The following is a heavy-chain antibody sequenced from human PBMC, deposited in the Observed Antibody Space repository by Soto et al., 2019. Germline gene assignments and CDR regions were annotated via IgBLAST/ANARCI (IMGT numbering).Heavy chain of an antibody. CDR3: AKDPPTTGTTFDY. D-gene: IGHD1-1*01. CDR1: GFTFSSFA. J-gene: IGHJ4*02. Sequence: GGSLRLSCAASGFTFSSFAMSWVRQAPGKGLEWVSTINKSGGSTYYPDSVKGRFTISRDNSKNTLFLQINGLRAEDTAVYYCAKDPPTTGTTFDYWGRGTLVTVS. V-gene: IGHV3-23*01. CDR2: INKSGGST.